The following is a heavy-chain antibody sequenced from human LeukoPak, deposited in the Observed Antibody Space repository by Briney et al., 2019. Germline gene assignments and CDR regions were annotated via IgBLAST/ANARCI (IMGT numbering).Heavy chain of an antibody. CDR2: ISHGGTIE. D-gene: IGHD3-10*01. J-gene: IGHJ4*02. Sequence: GGSLRLSCAASGFTFSDHGMHWVRQAPGKGLEWVAVISHGGTIEYYADSVKGRFTTSRDNSKNTLYLQMNSLRAEDTAVYYCAKETGGSGSSYLSYFDYWGQGTLVTVSS. CDR3: AKETGGSGSSYLSYFDY. V-gene: IGHV3-30*18. CDR1: GFTFSDHG.